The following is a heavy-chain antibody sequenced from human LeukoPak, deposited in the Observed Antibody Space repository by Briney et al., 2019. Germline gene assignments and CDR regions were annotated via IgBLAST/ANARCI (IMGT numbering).Heavy chain of an antibody. V-gene: IGHV1-24*01. CDR3: ARDLGVYSSGWYSPAADYYYGMDV. D-gene: IGHD6-19*01. Sequence: ASVKVSCKVSGYTLTELSMHWVRQAPGKGLEWMGGFDPEDGETIYAQKFQGRVTMTRDTSTSTVYMELSSLRSEDAAVYYCARDLGVYSSGWYSPAADYYYGMDVWGQGTTVTVSS. CDR2: FDPEDGET. CDR1: GYTLTELS. J-gene: IGHJ6*02.